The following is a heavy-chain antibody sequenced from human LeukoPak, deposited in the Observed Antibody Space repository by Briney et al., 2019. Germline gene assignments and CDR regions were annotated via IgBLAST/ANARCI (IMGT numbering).Heavy chain of an antibody. V-gene: IGHV3-66*01. CDR2: IYSGGST. CDR3: ARGRGRAFVVVPAAHFFDY. CDR1: GFTVSSNY. Sequence: GGSLRLSCAASGFTVSSNYMSWVRQAPGKGLEWVSVIYSGGSTYYADSVKGRFTISRDNSKNTLYLQMNSLRAEDTAVYYCARGRGRAFVVVPAAHFFDYWGQGTLVTVSS. D-gene: IGHD2-2*01. J-gene: IGHJ4*02.